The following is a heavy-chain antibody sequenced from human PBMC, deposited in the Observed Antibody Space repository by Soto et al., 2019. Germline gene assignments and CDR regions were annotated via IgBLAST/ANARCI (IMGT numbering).Heavy chain of an antibody. V-gene: IGHV4-30-4*08. J-gene: IGHJ6*02. D-gene: IGHD5-18*01. CDR3: ARASPVVTDV. CDR2: IYYSGST. Sequence: SEINPLTSTVAGGTISNGDYYWSRNRKPPGKGLEWIGYIYYSGSTYYNPSLKSRVTISVDTSKNQFSLKLSSVTAADTAVYYCARASPVVTDVWGQGTTVTVSS. CDR1: GGTISNGDYY.